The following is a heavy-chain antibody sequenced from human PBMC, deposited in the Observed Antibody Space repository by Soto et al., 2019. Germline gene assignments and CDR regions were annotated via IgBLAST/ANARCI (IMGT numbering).Heavy chain of an antibody. Sequence: SETLSLTCTVSGVSISSYYWSWIRQPTGKGLEWIGYIYYSGSTNYNPSLKSRVTISVDTSKNQFSLKLSSVTAADTAVYYCARIFRDPYCSSTSCYCLDVWGKGTTVTVSS. CDR3: ARIFRDPYCSSTSCYCLDV. CDR2: IYYSGST. CDR1: GVSISSYY. D-gene: IGHD2-2*01. J-gene: IGHJ6*04. V-gene: IGHV4-59*01.